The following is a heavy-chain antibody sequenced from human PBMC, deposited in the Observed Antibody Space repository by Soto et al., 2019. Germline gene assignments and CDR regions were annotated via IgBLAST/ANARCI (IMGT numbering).Heavy chain of an antibody. CDR1: GGPIRSAGNY. CDR3: ARVPWTYPRYFYYQGLDV. J-gene: IGHJ6*02. Sequence: QVQLQESGPGLVKPSQTLTLTCTVSGGPIRSAGNYWTWIRQSPGKGLEWIGYIYYSGTTHYNPSLRGRVSLSIVTSKSQFSLRLTSVTAADSAVYYCARVPWTYPRYFYYQGLDVWGLGTTVTVSS. D-gene: IGHD5-12*01. CDR2: IYYSGTT. V-gene: IGHV4-31*03.